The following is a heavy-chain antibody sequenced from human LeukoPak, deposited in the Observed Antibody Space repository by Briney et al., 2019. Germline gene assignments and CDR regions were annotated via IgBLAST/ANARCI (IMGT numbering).Heavy chain of an antibody. CDR3: TREVQAAGKTLDY. V-gene: IGHV3-74*01. Sequence: PGRSLRLSCAASGFTFSSYGMHWVRQAPGKGLVWVSRINNDGSSTTYADSVKGRFTISRDNAKNTLYLQMNSLRAEDTAVYYCTREVQAAGKTLDYWGQGTLITVSS. CDR1: GFTFSSYG. J-gene: IGHJ4*02. D-gene: IGHD6-13*01. CDR2: INNDGSST.